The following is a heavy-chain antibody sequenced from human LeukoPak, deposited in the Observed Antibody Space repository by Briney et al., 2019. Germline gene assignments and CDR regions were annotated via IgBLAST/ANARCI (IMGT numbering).Heavy chain of an antibody. V-gene: IGHV3-74*01. J-gene: IGHJ6*02. CDR3: ARETQQHYSVGGMDV. D-gene: IGHD3-10*01. Sequence: GGSLRLSCAASGFIFSNYWIHWVRQAPGEGLVWVSRIRSDGGVATYADSVEGRFTTSRDNAKNTLFLQMNSLRAEDTAVYYCARETQQHYSVGGMDVWGQGTTVTVSS. CDR2: IRSDGGVA. CDR1: GFIFSNYW.